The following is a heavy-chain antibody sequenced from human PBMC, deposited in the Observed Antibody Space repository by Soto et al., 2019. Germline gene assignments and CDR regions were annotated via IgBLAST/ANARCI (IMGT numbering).Heavy chain of an antibody. D-gene: IGHD3-10*01. CDR1: GGSISSYY. J-gene: IGHJ5*02. CDR2: IYYSGST. V-gene: IGHV4-59*08. CDR3: ARHKLPTRGWSNWFDP. Sequence: SETLSLTCTVSGGSISSYYWSWIRQPPGKGLEWIGYIYYSGSTNYNPSLKSRVTISVDTSKNQFSLKLSSVTAADTAVYYCARHKLPTRGWSNWFDPWGQGTLVTVSS.